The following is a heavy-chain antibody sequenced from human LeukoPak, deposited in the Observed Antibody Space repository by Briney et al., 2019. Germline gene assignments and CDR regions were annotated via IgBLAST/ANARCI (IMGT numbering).Heavy chain of an antibody. CDR3: ASIHYGYGLDV. CDR1: GYALINLS. CDR2: SDPHQT. V-gene: IGHV1-24*01. Sequence: GASVKVSCTVSGYALINLSMHWVRQAPGKGLEWMGSSDPHQTNYARNFQGRLTMTEDTSADTAYMELSSLRSEDTAVYYCASIHYGYGLDVWGKGTTVTVSS. D-gene: IGHD3-10*01. J-gene: IGHJ6*04.